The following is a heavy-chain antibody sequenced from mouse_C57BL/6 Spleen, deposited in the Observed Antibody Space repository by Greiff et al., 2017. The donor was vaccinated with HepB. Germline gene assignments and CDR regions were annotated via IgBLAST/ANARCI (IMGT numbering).Heavy chain of an antibody. J-gene: IGHJ4*01. CDR3: ARGRYLDAMDY. CDR2: ISDGGSYT. Sequence: EVQGVESGGGLVKPGGSLKLSCAASGFTFSSYAMSWVRQTPEKRLEWVATISDGGSYTYYPDNVKGRFTISRDNAKNNLYLQMSHLKSEDTAMYYCARGRYLDAMDYWGQGTSVTVSS. D-gene: IGHD2-14*01. V-gene: IGHV5-4*01. CDR1: GFTFSSYA.